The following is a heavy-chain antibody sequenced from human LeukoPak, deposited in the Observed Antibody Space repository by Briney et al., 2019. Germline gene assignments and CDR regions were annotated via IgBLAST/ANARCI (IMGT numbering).Heavy chain of an antibody. V-gene: IGHV3-7*01. CDR3: ARRGLIVLTMREYYYMDV. J-gene: IGHJ6*03. CDR2: IKQDGSEK. CDR1: GFTFSSYW. Sequence: GGSLRLSCAASGFTFSSYWMHWVRQAPGKGLEWVANIKQDGSEKYYVDSVKGRFTISRDNAKNSLYLQMNSLRAEDTAVYYCARRGLIVLTMREYYYMDVWGKGTTVTVSS. D-gene: IGHD2-8*01.